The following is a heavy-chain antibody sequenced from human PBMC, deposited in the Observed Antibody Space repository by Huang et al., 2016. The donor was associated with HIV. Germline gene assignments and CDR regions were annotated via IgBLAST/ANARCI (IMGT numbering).Heavy chain of an antibody. CDR1: RFTFSNYA. J-gene: IGHJ6*03. CDR2: ISYDGSNK. Sequence: QVQLVESGGGVVQPGRSLRLSCAASRFTFSNYAMHWVRKARGKGVEWGAVISYDGSNKYDADSVKGRFTISRDNSKNTLYLQMNSLRAEDTAVYYCARDLWLRDLYYYYYMDVWGKGTTVTVSS. V-gene: IGHV3-30-3*01. D-gene: IGHD5-12*01. CDR3: ARDLWLRDLYYYYYMDV.